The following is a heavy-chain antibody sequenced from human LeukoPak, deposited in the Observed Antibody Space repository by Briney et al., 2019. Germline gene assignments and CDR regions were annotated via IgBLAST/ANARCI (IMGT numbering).Heavy chain of an antibody. J-gene: IGHJ4*02. CDR3: ARSNSGSYYHFDY. CDR2: INPSGGST. D-gene: IGHD1-26*01. CDR1: GYTFTSYY. Sequence: ASVKVSCKASGYTFTSYYMHWVRQAPGQGLEWMGIINPSGGSTSYAQKFQGRVTMTRDMSTSTAYMELMSLTSDDTAVYYCARSNSGSYYHFDYWGQGTLVTVSS. V-gene: IGHV1-46*01.